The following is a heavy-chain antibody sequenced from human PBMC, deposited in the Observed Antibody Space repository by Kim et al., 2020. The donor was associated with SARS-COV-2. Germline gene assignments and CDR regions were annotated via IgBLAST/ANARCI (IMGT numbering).Heavy chain of an antibody. CDR1: GYSFTSYW. Sequence: GESLKISCKGSGYSFTSYWISWVRQMPGKGLEWMGRIDPSDSYTNYSPSFQGHVTISADKSISTAYLQWSSLKASDTAMYYCARREEGGYDYGSAFDIWGQGTMVTVSS. CDR3: ARREEGGYDYGSAFDI. J-gene: IGHJ3*02. D-gene: IGHD5-12*01. V-gene: IGHV5-10-1*01. CDR2: IDPSDSYT.